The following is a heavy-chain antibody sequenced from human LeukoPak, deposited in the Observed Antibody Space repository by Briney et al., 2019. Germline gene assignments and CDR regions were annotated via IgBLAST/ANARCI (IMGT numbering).Heavy chain of an antibody. V-gene: IGHV4-59*01. J-gene: IGHJ5*02. D-gene: IGHD6-13*01. CDR2: IYYSGST. CDR1: GGSISSYY. CDR3: AGHSSSWANWFDP. Sequence: PSETPSLTCTVSGGSISSYYWSWIRQPPGKGLEWIGYIYYSGSTNYNPSLKSRVTISVDTSKNQFSLKLSSVTAADTAVYYCAGHSSSWANWFDPWGQGTLVTVSS.